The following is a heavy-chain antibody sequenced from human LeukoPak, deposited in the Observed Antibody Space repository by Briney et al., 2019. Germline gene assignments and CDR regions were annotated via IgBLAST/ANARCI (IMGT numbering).Heavy chain of an antibody. CDR1: GFSFSDYF. D-gene: IGHD3-10*01. CDR2: IRNSGTTV. V-gene: IGHV3-11*01. Sequence: GGSLRLSCAASGFSFSDYFMSWIRQAPGKGPEWILYIRNSGTTVYYADSVKGRFTISRDNAKNSLYLQMTSLRADDTAVYYCARDREAYGSGNLGAINNYYGMDLWGQGTTVTVSS. CDR3: ARDREAYGSGNLGAINNYYGMDL. J-gene: IGHJ6*02.